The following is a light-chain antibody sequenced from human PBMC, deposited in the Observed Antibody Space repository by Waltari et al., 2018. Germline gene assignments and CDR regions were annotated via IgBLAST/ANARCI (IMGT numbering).Light chain of an antibody. CDR1: KDISTA. V-gene: IGKV1-12*01. Sequence: RLTHPPSSVLALEGAGATTPGGAGKDISTALAWYQQKPGQAPNLLIYAVSSLQSGVPSRFSGSGSGTHFTLTISSLQPEDLATYYCQQGSSFPPTFGQGTKVEIK. CDR3: QQGSSFPPT. J-gene: IGKJ1*01. CDR2: AVS.